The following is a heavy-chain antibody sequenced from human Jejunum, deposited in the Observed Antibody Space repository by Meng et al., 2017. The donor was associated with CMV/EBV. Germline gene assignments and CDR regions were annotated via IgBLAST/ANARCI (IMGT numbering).Heavy chain of an antibody. CDR3: AFMRGQPRRSYFDF. J-gene: IGHJ5*01. CDR1: GSTFSSSCIY. V-gene: IGHV4-39*01. D-gene: IGHD3-10*01. Sequence: TGSTFSSSCIYRGRVRELAGKGLEWIGNRYSDGSQKYNPRLKIRVSIFADMSRIQFSLRLASVSAAYTGTCYCAFMRGQPRRSYFDFWGPGTLVTVSS. CDR2: RYSDGSQ.